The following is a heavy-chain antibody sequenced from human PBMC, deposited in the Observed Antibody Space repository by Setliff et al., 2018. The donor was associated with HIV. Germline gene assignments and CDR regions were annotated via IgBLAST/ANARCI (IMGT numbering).Heavy chain of an antibody. V-gene: IGHV3-48*01. CDR3: VKEGYDSISGAYMDV. Sequence: GGSLRLSCAASGFNFGSYSMNWVRQAPGKGLEWVAYIRSSTSVMYYADSVKGRFTISRDNAKDSLYLQMNSLRAEDTALYHCVKEGYDSISGAYMDVWGNGTTVTVSS. J-gene: IGHJ6*04. CDR2: IRSSTSVM. D-gene: IGHD3-22*01. CDR1: GFNFGSYS.